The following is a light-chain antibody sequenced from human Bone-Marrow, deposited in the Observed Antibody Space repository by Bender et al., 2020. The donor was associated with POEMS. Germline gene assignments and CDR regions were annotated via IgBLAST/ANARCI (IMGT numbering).Light chain of an antibody. CDR2: EGT. V-gene: IGLV2-14*02. Sequence: QSALTQPASVSGSPGQSITISCTGISSHGETYNLVSWYQQHPGKAPKLIMYEGTKRPSGVSDRFSGSKSGNTASLTISGLQADDEADYYCSSYANDTLKFGGGTKLTVL. J-gene: IGLJ3*02. CDR1: SSHGETYNL. CDR3: SSYANDTLK.